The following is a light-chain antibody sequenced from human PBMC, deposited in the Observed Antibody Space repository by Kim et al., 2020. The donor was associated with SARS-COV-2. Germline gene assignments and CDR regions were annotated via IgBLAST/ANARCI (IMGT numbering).Light chain of an antibody. J-gene: IGKJ3*01. V-gene: IGKV1-39*01. CDR1: QSISSH. Sequence: DIQMTQSPSSLSASVGDRVTITCRTTQSISSHLNWYQQKPGRAPKLLISAASTLQGGVPSRFSGSGSETDFTLTISSLQPEDFATYVCQQSYITPLTSGPGTKVDIK. CDR2: AAS. CDR3: QQSYITPLT.